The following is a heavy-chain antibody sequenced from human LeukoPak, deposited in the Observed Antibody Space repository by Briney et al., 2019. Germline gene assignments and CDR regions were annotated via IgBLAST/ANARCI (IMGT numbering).Heavy chain of an antibody. CDR3: ATLVVPTSLNYYYYGMDV. J-gene: IGHJ6*04. CDR2: ISYDGSNK. D-gene: IGHD2-2*01. V-gene: IGHV3-30*03. Sequence: GRSLRLSCAASGFTFSSYGMHWGRPGPGQGLEGVGVISYDGSNKYYADSVKGRFTISRDNSKNTLYLQMNSLRAEDTAVYYCATLVVPTSLNYYYYGMDVWGKGTTVTVSS. CDR1: GFTFSSYG.